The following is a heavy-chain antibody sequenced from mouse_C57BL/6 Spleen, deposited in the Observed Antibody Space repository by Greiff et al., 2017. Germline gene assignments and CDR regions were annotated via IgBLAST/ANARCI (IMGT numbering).Heavy chain of an antibody. J-gene: IGHJ1*03. Sequence: QVQLQQPGAELVKPGASVKVSCKASGYTFTSYWMHWVKQRPGQGLEWIGRIHPSDSDTNYNQKFKGKATLTVDKSSSTAYMQLSSLTSEDSAVYYCAMCYYGSSYGYFDVCGTGTTVTVSS. CDR2: IHPSDSDT. V-gene: IGHV1-74*01. CDR1: GYTFTSYW. D-gene: IGHD1-1*01. CDR3: AMCYYGSSYGYFDV.